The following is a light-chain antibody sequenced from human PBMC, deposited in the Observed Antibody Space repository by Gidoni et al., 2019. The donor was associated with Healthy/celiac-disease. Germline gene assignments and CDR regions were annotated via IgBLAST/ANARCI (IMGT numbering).Light chain of an antibody. CDR3: QQYGSSLLT. J-gene: IGKJ4*01. V-gene: IGKV3-20*01. Sequence: ELVLTQSPGTLSLSPGERATLSCRASQSVSSSYLAWYQQKPGQAPRLLIYGASSRATGIPDRFSGSGSGTDFTLTISRLEPEDCAVYYCQQYGSSLLTFGGGTKVEIK. CDR2: GAS. CDR1: QSVSSSY.